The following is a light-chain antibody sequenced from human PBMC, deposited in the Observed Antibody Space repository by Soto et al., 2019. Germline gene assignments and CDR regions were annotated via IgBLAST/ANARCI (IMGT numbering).Light chain of an antibody. CDR1: SSDVGGYNY. V-gene: IGLV2-14*01. Sequence: QSALTQPASVSGSPGQSITISCTGTSSDVGGYNYVSWYQQHPGKAPKLMIYEVSNRPSGVSNRFSGSKSGNTASRTISGLQAEDEADYYCSSYTSSSTGYVFGTGTKVTVL. CDR2: EVS. CDR3: SSYTSSSTGYV. J-gene: IGLJ1*01.